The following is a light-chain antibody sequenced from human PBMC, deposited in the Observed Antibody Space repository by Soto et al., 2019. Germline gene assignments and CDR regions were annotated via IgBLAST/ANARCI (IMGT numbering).Light chain of an antibody. J-gene: IGKJ1*01. CDR3: QQSYSTPWT. Sequence: DIQMTQSPSSLSASVGDRVTITCRASQSITNYLNWYQQKPGKAPKLLIYAAYSLQSGGPSMFSGSESGTDVTLSISSLQPEDFATYYCQQSYSTPWTFGQGTKVEIK. V-gene: IGKV1-39*01. CDR1: QSITNY. CDR2: AAY.